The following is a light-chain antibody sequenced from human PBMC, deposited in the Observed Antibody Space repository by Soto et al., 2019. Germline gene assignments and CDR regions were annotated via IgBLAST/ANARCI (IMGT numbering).Light chain of an antibody. CDR3: TSYRSSDTPFV. V-gene: IGLV2-14*01. CDR1: SSDIGGYDY. Sequence: QSVLTQPASVSGSPGQSITISCTGTSSDIGGYDYVSWYQHHPGKAPKFIIYGVTNRPSGVSHRFSGSKSANTASLTISGLQAEDEADYYCTSYRSSDTPFVFGTGTKATVL. CDR2: GVT. J-gene: IGLJ1*01.